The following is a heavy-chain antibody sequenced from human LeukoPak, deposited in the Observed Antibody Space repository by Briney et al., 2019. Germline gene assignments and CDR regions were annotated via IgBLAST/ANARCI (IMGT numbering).Heavy chain of an antibody. D-gene: IGHD5-24*01. Sequence: SVTVSFKASGGTFSSYAISWVRQAPGQELEWMGGIIPIFGTANYAQKFQGRVTITTDESTSTAYMELSSLRSEDTAVYYCASLEMATIDHTYYFDYWGQGTLVTVSS. V-gene: IGHV1-69*05. CDR1: GGTFSSYA. CDR3: ASLEMATIDHTYYFDY. CDR2: IIPIFGTA. J-gene: IGHJ4*02.